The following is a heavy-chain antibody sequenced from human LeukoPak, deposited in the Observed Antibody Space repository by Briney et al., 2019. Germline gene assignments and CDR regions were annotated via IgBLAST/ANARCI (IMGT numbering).Heavy chain of an antibody. CDR1: GFVFRRYG. CDR3: AKCGLNYDTSGFYPDY. D-gene: IGHD3-22*01. V-gene: IGHV3-30*02. J-gene: IGHJ4*02. CDR2: IRYDATKQ. Sequence: GGSLRLSCAASGFVFRRYGMHWFRQAPGKGLEWVAFIRYDATKQYYANSVKDRFTISRDDSKNTVLLQMSSLRAEDTALYYCAKCGLNYDTSGFYPDYWGQGTLVTVSS.